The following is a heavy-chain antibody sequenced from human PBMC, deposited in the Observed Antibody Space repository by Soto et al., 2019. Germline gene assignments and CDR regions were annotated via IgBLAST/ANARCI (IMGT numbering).Heavy chain of an antibody. CDR3: ARRGPRAFDI. CDR1: GFIFTNYE. V-gene: IGHV3-48*03. D-gene: IGHD3-10*01. J-gene: IGHJ3*02. Sequence: PGGSLRLSCVASGFIFTNYEMNWVRQAPGKGLEWVSYISSRGSGSTMYYADSVKGRFTVSRDNTKNSLFLQMNSLRVDDTAVYYCARRGPRAFDIWGQGIMVTVSS. CDR2: ISSRGSGSTM.